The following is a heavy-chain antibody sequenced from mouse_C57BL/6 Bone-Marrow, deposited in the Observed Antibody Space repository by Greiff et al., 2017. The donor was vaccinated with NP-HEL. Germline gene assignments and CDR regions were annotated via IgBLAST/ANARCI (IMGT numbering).Heavy chain of an antibody. J-gene: IGHJ2*01. V-gene: IGHV1-72*01. Sequence: QVQLQQPGAELVKPGASVKLSCKASGYTFTSYWMHWVKPRPGRGLEWIGRIDPNSGGTKYNEKFKSKATLTVDQPSSTAYMQLSSLTSEDSAVYYCARGPYDGHCGEFDYWGQGTTLTVSS. CDR3: ARGPYDGHCGEFDY. CDR1: GYTFTSYW. CDR2: IDPNSGGT. D-gene: IGHD2-3*01.